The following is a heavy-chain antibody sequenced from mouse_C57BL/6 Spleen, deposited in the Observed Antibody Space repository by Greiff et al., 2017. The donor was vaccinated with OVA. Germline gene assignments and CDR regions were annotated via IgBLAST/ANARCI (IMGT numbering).Heavy chain of an antibody. J-gene: IGHJ1*03. CDR3: ARRGSSDWYFDV. CDR2: ISGGGGNT. V-gene: IGHV5-9*01. D-gene: IGHD1-1*01. CDR1: GFTFSSYT. Sequence: EVKLMESGGGLVKPGGSLKLSCAASGFTFSSYTMSWVRQTPEKRLEWVATISGGGGNTYYPDSVKGRFTISRDNAKNTLYLQMSSLRSEDTALYYCARRGSSDWYFDVWGTGTTVTVSS.